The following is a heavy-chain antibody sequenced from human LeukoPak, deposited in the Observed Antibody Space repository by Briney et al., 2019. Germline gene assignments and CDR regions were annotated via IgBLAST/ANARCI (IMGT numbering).Heavy chain of an antibody. CDR2: ISGSSSYI. CDR1: GFTFSIYN. D-gene: IGHD3-10*01. Sequence: GGSLRLSCSASGFTFSIYNMNWVRQTPGKGLEWVSSISGSSSYIYYADSVKGRFTISRDNAKNTLYLQMNSLRAEDTAVYYCARHLNYYLDYWGQGTLVTVSS. CDR3: ARHLNYYLDY. J-gene: IGHJ4*02. V-gene: IGHV3-21*01.